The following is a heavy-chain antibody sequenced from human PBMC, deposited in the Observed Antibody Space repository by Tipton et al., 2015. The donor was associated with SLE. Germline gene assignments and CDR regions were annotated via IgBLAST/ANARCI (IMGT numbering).Heavy chain of an antibody. D-gene: IGHD2-15*01. CDR3: ARLVAGFDY. CDR1: GYSISSGYY. J-gene: IGHJ4*02. V-gene: IGHV4-38-2*01. Sequence: TLSLTCAVSGYSISSGYYWGWIRQPPGKGLEWIGNIYHSGSTYYSLSLKSRVSISVDTSKNQFSLKLSSVTAADTALYYCARLVAGFDYWGQGTLVTVSS. CDR2: IYHSGST.